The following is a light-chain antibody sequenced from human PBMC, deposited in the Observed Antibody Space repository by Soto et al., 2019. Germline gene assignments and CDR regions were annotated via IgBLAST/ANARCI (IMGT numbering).Light chain of an antibody. CDR2: DSS. Sequence: EIVLTQSPGTLSLSPGETASLSCWASQSIVSNFLAWYQQRRGQPPRLLIYDSSRRASGIPARFTGSGSGTAFTLTIRRVGPEDSEVYYCQQTFPSPGIFGQGTRLEI. CDR1: QSIVSNF. CDR3: QQTFPSPGI. V-gene: IGKV3-20*01. J-gene: IGKJ2*01.